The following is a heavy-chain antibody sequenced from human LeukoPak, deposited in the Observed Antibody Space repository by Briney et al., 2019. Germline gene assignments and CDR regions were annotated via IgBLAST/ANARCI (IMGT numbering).Heavy chain of an antibody. Sequence: SETLSLTCTVSGGSISSYYWSWIRQPPGKGLEWIGYIYYSGSTNYNPSLKSRVTISVDTSKNQFSLKLSSVTAADTAVYYCASQEVSFAFDIWGQGTMVTVSS. CDR3: ASQEVSFAFDI. CDR1: GGSISSYY. D-gene: IGHD2/OR15-2a*01. J-gene: IGHJ3*02. CDR2: IYYSGST. V-gene: IGHV4-59*08.